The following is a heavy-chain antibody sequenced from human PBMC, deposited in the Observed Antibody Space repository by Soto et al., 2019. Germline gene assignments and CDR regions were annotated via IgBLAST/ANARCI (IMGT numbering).Heavy chain of an antibody. V-gene: IGHV3-64D*08. CDR1: GFTFSSYA. Sequence: GGSLRLSCSASGFTFSSYAMHWVRQAPGKGLEYVSAISSNGGSTYYADSVKGRFTISRDNSKNTLYLQMSSLRAEDTAVYYCVKGPLWFGELLESPFDYWGQGTLVTVSS. CDR2: ISSNGGST. CDR3: VKGPLWFGELLESPFDY. J-gene: IGHJ4*02. D-gene: IGHD3-10*01.